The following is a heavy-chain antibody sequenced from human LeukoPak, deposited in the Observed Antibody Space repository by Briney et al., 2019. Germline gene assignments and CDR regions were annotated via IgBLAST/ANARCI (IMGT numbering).Heavy chain of an antibody. J-gene: IGHJ5*02. CDR1: GGSFSGYY. CDR3: ARSSQDSSGYYYFALDP. Sequence: PSETLSLTCAVYGGSFSGYYWSWIRQPPGKGLEWIGEINHSGSTNYNPSLKSRVTISVDTSKNQFSLKLSSVTAADTAVYYCARSSQDSSGYYYFALDPWGQGTLVTVSS. V-gene: IGHV4-34*01. CDR2: INHSGST. D-gene: IGHD3-22*01.